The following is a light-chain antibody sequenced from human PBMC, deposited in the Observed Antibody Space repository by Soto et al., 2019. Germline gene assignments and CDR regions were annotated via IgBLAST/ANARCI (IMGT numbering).Light chain of an antibody. CDR3: QQRSNWLT. CDR1: QSVSSY. V-gene: IGKV3-11*01. Sequence: EIVLTQSPATLSLSPGERATLSCRASQSVSSYLAWYQQKPGQAPRLLIYDASNRATGIPARFSGSGSGTDVTLTISSLEPEDFAVYYCQQRSNWLTFGQGTKVEIK. J-gene: IGKJ1*01. CDR2: DAS.